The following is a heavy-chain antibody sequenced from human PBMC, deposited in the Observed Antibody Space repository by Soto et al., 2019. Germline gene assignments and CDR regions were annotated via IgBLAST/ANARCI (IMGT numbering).Heavy chain of an antibody. V-gene: IGHV1-8*02. D-gene: IGHD3-22*01. CDR1: GYTFISYG. J-gene: IGHJ4*02. CDR3: AAESYYESNGTKGRID. CDR2: MNPNSANT. Sequence: GASVKVSCKASGYTFISYGINWVRQATGQGLEWIGWMNPNSANTDYAQKFQERVTMTWNTSTSTAYMELSSLRSEDTAVYYCAAESYYESNGTKGRIDWGQGTLVTVSS.